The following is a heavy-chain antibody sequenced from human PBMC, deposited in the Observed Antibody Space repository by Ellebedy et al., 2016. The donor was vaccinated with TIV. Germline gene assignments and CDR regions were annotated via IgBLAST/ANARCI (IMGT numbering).Heavy chain of an antibody. CDR3: VRGWYSSGHCDVFAM. V-gene: IGHV3-30*03. CDR1: GFTFSDSV. Sequence: GGSLRLSXVGFGFTFSDSVMHWVRQAPGKGLDWVAGIAVDGRAVHYPDSVKGRFTISRDSAQNTVYLQMNSLRLEDTAVYYCVRGWYSSGHCDVFAMWGQGTIVTVSS. CDR2: IAVDGRAV. D-gene: IGHD6-19*01. J-gene: IGHJ3*02.